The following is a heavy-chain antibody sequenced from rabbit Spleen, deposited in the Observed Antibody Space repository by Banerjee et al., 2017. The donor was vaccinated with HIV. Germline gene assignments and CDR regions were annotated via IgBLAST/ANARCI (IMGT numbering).Heavy chain of an antibody. J-gene: IGHJ3*01. V-gene: IGHV1S40*01. CDR2: INAITGKA. CDR3: ARDLDAVIGWNFDW. D-gene: IGHD1-1*01. CDR1: GVSFSDKAV. Sequence: QSLEESGGDLVKPGASLTLTCTASGVSFSDKAVMCWVRRASGKGLEWIACINAITGKAVYASWAKGRFTFSKTSSTTVTLQMTSLTAADTATYFCARDLDAVIGWNFDWWGQGTLVTVS.